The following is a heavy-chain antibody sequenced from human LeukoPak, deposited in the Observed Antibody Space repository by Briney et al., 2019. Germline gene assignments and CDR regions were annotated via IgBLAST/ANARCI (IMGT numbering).Heavy chain of an antibody. D-gene: IGHD3-10*01. CDR2: IIPIFGTA. Sequence: SVKVSCKASGGTFSSYAISWVRQAPGQGLEWMGGIIPIFGTANYAQKFQGRVTITADESTSTAYMELSSLRSEDTAVYYCARTRRESLHDAFDIWGQGTMVTVSS. CDR3: ARTRRESLHDAFDI. J-gene: IGHJ3*02. CDR1: GGTFSSYA. V-gene: IGHV1-69*01.